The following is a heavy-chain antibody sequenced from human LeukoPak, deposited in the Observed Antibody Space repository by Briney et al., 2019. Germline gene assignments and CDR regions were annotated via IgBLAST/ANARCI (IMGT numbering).Heavy chain of an antibody. CDR2: INWKGGST. CDR1: GFTFYDYG. D-gene: IGHD6-19*01. V-gene: IGHV3-20*04. CDR3: TREVGSGWYTGSVY. J-gene: IGHJ4*02. Sequence: GGSLRLSCAASGFTFYDYGMSWVRQAPGKGLEWVSGINWKGGSTGYADSVKGRFTISRDNAKNSLYLQMNSLRAEDTALYYCTREVGSGWYTGSVYWGQGTLVTVSS.